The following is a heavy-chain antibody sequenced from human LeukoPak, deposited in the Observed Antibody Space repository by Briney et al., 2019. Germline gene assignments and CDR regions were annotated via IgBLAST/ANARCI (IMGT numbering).Heavy chain of an antibody. J-gene: IGHJ4*02. CDR1: GGSISSYY. V-gene: IGHV4-59*01. CDR2: IYYSGST. D-gene: IGHD2-15*01. Sequence: SETLSLTCTVSGGSISSYYWSWIRQPPGKGLEWIGYIYYSGSTNYNPSLKSRVTISVDTSKNQFSLKLSSVTAADTAVYYCAKQLGYCSDGSCYFPYWGQGTLVTVSS. CDR3: AKQLGYCSDGSCYFPY.